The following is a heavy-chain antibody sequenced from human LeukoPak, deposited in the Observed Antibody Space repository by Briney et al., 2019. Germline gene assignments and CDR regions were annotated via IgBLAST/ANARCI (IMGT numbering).Heavy chain of an antibody. V-gene: IGHV4-61*01. Sequence: PSETLSLTCTVSGSSISSSYYWSWIRQPPGKGLEWIGYIYYSGSTNYNPSLKSRVTISVDTSKNQFSLKLSSVTAADTAVYYCARVSRDYYDSSGYYYGGWFDPWGQGTLVTVSS. CDR1: GSSISSSYY. D-gene: IGHD3-22*01. J-gene: IGHJ5*02. CDR3: ARVSRDYYDSSGYYYGGWFDP. CDR2: IYYSGST.